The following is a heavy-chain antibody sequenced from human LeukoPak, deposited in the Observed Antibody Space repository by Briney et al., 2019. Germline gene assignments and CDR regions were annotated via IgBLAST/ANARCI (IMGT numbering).Heavy chain of an antibody. V-gene: IGHV3-21*01. CDR1: GFTFSSYS. D-gene: IGHD1-26*01. Sequence: GGSLRLSCAASGFTFSSYSMKWVRQAPGKGLEWVSSISSSSSYIYYADSVKGRFTISRDNAKNSLYLQMNSLRAEDTAVYYCAREVGATPLGYWGQGTLVTVSS. CDR2: ISSSSSYI. J-gene: IGHJ4*02. CDR3: AREVGATPLGY.